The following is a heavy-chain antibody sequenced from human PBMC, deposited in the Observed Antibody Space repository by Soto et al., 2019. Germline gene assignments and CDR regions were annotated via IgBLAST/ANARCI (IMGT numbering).Heavy chain of an antibody. CDR1: GFIFSNYA. CDR2: ISYDGRYI. V-gene: IGHV3-30*03. CDR3: ARDVTDYVLDV. J-gene: IGHJ6*02. Sequence: VQLVESGGGVVQPGNSLRLSCAASGFIFSNYAMHWVRQAPGKGLEWVALISYDGRYIYYADSVKGRFAISRDNSKKTVELLMNSLRREDTAVYYCARDVTDYVLDVWGQGTTVNVSS. D-gene: IGHD3-9*01.